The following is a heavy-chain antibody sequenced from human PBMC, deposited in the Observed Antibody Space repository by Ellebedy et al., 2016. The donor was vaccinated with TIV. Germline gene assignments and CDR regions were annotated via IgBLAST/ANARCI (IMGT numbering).Heavy chain of an antibody. D-gene: IGHD3-3*01. Sequence: PGGSLRLSCAASGFTFSSYSMHWVRQAPGKGLEWVAAISYDGTDKYYADSLKGRFTISRDNSRNTLYLQMNSLRAEGTAVYYCVRELMLGVLDYWGQGTLVTVSS. J-gene: IGHJ4*02. CDR3: VRELMLGVLDY. CDR2: ISYDGTDK. CDR1: GFTFSSYS. V-gene: IGHV3-30-3*01.